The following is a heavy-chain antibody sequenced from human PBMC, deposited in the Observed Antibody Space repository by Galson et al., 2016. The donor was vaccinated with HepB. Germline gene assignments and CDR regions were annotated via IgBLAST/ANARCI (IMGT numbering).Heavy chain of an antibody. V-gene: IGHV3-23*01. CDR2: ISPSGDNT. CDR1: GFTFNNHA. CDR3: AKDPSQKYYFDY. J-gene: IGHJ4*02. Sequence: FLRLSCAAYGFTFNNHAMNWVRQAPGKGLEWVSTISPSGDNTYYADSVKCRFTISRDISKNTLYLQMNSLRAEDTAVYYCAKDPSQKYYFDYWGQGTLVTVSS.